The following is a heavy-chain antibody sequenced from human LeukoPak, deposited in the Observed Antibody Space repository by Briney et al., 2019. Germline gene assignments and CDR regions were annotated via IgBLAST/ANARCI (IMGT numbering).Heavy chain of an antibody. D-gene: IGHD2-8*01. CDR3: TTGVTDIVLITIDYYYYMDV. CDR2: IKSKTDGGTT. Sequence: GGSLRLSCAASGFTFSNAWMSWVRQAPGEGLEWVGRIKSKTDGGTTDYAAPVKGRFTISRDDSKNTLYLQMNSLKTEDTAVYYCTTGVTDIVLITIDYYYYMDVWGKGTTVTVSS. V-gene: IGHV3-15*01. J-gene: IGHJ6*03. CDR1: GFTFSNAW.